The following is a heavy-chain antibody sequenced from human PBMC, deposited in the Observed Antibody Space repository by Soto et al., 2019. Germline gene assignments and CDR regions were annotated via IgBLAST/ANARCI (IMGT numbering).Heavy chain of an antibody. CDR3: AKERYSSPFFDY. V-gene: IGHV3-30*18. Sequence: GGSLRLSCAASGFTFSSYGMHWVRQAPGKGLEWVAVISYDGSNKYYADPVKGRFTISRDNSKNTLYLQMNSLRAEDTAVYYCAKERYSSPFFDYWGQGTLVTVSS. J-gene: IGHJ4*02. CDR1: GFTFSSYG. D-gene: IGHD6-13*01. CDR2: ISYDGSNK.